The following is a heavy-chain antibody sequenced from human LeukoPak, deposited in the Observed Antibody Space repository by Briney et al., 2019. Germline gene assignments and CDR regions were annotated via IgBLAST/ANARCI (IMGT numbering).Heavy chain of an antibody. CDR3: ALDTAMVTDAFDI. J-gene: IGHJ3*02. D-gene: IGHD5-18*01. V-gene: IGHV1-3*01. CDR1: DYTFTNYA. Sequence: ASVKVSCKASDYTFTNYAMHWVRQAPGQRLEWMGWINAGNGNTKYSQKFQGRVTITRDTSASTAYMELSSLRSEDTAVYYCALDTAMVTDAFDIWGQGTMVTVSS. CDR2: INAGNGNT.